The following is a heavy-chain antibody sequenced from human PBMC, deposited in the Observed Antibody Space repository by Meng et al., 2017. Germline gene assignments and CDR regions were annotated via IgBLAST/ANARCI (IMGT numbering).Heavy chain of an antibody. CDR3: ARFLYYYDSSGYAED. CDR1: GGSISSSNW. V-gene: IGHV4-4*02. CDR2: IYHSGST. J-gene: IGHJ4*02. D-gene: IGHD3-22*01. Sequence: QVQRVKSVPGLAKPSGNRFLTCAVSGGSISSSNWWSWVRQPPGKGLEWIGEIYHSGSTNYNPSLKSRVTISVDKSKNQFSLKLSSVTAADTAVYYCARFLYYYDSSGYAEDWGQGTLVTVSS.